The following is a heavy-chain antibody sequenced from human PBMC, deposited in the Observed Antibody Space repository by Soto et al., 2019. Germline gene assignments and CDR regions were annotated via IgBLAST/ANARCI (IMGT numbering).Heavy chain of an antibody. CDR1: GYTFTSYD. CDR2: MNPNSANT. CDR3: AREGVRGMDV. V-gene: IGHV1-8*01. J-gene: IGHJ6*02. Sequence: QVQLVQSGAEVKKPGASEKVSCKASGYTFTSYDITWVRQATGQGLEWMGWMNPNSANTGYAQKFQGRVTMTRNTSISTAYMELSSLRSEDTAVYDCAREGVRGMDVWGQGTKVTVSS.